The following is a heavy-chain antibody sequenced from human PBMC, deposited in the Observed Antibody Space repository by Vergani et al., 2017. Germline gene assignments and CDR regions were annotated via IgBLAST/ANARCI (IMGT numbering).Heavy chain of an antibody. J-gene: IGHJ4*02. CDR1: GGSISSGGYY. CDR3: ARAALYSYEIDY. CDR2: IYYSGST. D-gene: IGHD5-18*01. Sequence: QVQLQQWGAGLLKPSQTLSLTCTVSGGSISSGGYYWSWIRQHPGKGLEWIGYIYYSGSTYYNPSLKSRVTISVDTSKNQFSLKLSSVTAADTAVYYWARAALYSYEIDYWGQGTLVTVSS. V-gene: IGHV4-31*03.